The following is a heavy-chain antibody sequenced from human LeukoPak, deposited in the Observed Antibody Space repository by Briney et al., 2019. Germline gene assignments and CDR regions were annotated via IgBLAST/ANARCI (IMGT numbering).Heavy chain of an antibody. D-gene: IGHD3-22*01. CDR3: ARAYYDSSGYYFIPEYYFDY. CDR2: FYYSGST. J-gene: IGHJ4*02. V-gene: IGHV4-39*07. Sequence: SETLSLTCTVSGGSISSSGFYWGWIRQPPGKELEWIGSFYYSGSTNYNPSLKSRVTISVDTSKNQFSLKLSSVTAADTAVYYCARAYYDSSGYYFIPEYYFDYWGQGTLVTVSS. CDR1: GGSISSSGFY.